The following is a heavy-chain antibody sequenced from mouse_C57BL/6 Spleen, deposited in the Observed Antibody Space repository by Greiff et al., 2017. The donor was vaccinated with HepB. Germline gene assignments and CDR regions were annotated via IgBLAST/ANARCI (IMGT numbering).Heavy chain of an antibody. J-gene: IGHJ4*01. Sequence: EVQGVESGGGLVKPGGSLKLSCAASGFTFSDYGMHWVRQAPEKGLEWVAYISSGSSTIYYADTVKGRFTISRDNAKNTLFLQMTSLRSEDTAMYYCARSSSYPHYYAMDYWGQGTSVTVSS. D-gene: IGHD1-1*01. CDR3: ARSSSYPHYYAMDY. CDR1: GFTFSDYG. V-gene: IGHV5-17*01. CDR2: ISSGSSTI.